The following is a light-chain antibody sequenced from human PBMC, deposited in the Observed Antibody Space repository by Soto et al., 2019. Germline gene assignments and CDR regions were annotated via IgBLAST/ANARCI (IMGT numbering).Light chain of an antibody. CDR2: EVS. Sequence: QSVLTQPASVSGSPGQSITISCTGTSSDVGGYNYVSWYQQHPGKAPKLMIYEVSNRPSGVSNRFSGSKSGNTASLTISGLQAEDEADYYCSSYTSSNTPLIGGGTKLTVL. CDR3: SSYTSSNTPL. V-gene: IGLV2-14*01. CDR1: SSDVGGYNY. J-gene: IGLJ2*01.